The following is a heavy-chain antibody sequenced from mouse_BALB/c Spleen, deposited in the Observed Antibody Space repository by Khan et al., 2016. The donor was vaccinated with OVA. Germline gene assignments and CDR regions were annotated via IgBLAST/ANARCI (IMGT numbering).Heavy chain of an antibody. J-gene: IGHJ4*01. Sequence: QMQLEESGPGLVAPSQSLSITCTISGFSLTNYGVHWVRQPPGKGLEWLVVIWSDGSTTYNSALKSRLTISKDNSKSQVFLKMNSLQTDDTAMYFCARQPYYHYNLRDYWGQGTSVTVSS. V-gene: IGHV2-6-1*01. D-gene: IGHD2-10*01. CDR3: ARQPYYHYNLRDY. CDR2: IWSDGST. CDR1: GFSLTNYG.